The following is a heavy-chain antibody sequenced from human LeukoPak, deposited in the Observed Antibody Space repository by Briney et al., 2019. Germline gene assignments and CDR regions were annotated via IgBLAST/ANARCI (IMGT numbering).Heavy chain of an antibody. J-gene: IGHJ4*02. CDR1: GFTFSSYG. Sequence: GGSLRLSCVTSGFTFSSYGMHWVRQAPGKGLEWVAFIRYDESNKYYADSVKGRFTISRDNSKNTLYLQMNSLRAEDTAVYYCARQTGSGLFILPGGQGTLVTVSS. CDR2: IRYDESNK. CDR3: ARQTGSGLFILP. V-gene: IGHV3-30*02. D-gene: IGHD3/OR15-3a*01.